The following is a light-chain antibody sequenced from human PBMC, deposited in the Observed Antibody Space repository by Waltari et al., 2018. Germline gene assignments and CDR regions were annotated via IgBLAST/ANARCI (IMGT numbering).Light chain of an antibody. CDR3: ATWDDTLNGQV. J-gene: IGLJ3*02. CDR2: SND. V-gene: IGLV1-44*01. CDR1: YSNLGSNP. Sequence: QSVLTQPPSASGTPGQRVTIPCSGTYSNLGSNPVNWYQQVPGAAPKLRLYSNDRRPSGVPDRFSGSKSGTSASLVISGLQSGDEAFYHCATWDDTLNGQVFGGGTKLTVL.